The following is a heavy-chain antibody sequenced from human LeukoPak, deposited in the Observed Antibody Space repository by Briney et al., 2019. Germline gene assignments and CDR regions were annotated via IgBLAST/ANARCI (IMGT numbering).Heavy chain of an antibody. CDR2: IDYSGST. CDR3: ARHLNWFDP. V-gene: IGHV4-39*01. J-gene: IGHJ5*02. Sequence: SETLSLTCTVSGGSISSNSFHWGWIRQPPGKGLEWIGSIDYSGSTYYNPSLKSRVTISVDTSKNQFSLKLQTATAADTVLYYCARHLNWFDPWGQGTRVTVS. CDR1: GGSISSNSFH.